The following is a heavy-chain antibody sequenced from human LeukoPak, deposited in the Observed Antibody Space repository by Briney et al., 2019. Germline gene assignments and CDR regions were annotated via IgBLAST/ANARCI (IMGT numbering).Heavy chain of an antibody. CDR1: GFTFSSYA. CDR2: ISGSGGST. D-gene: IGHD1-26*01. V-gene: IGHV3-23*01. J-gene: IGHJ4*02. CDR3: AKVGLGGVGATFTFDY. Sequence: GGSLRLSCAASGFTFSSYAMSWVRQAPGKGLEWVSAISGSGGSTYYADSVKGRFTISRDNSKNTLYLQMNSLRAEDTAVYYCAKVGLGGVGATFTFDYWGQGTLVTVSS.